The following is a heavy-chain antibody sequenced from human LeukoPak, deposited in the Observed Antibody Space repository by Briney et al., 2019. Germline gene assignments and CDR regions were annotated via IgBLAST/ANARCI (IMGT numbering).Heavy chain of an antibody. D-gene: IGHD5-18*01. J-gene: IGHJ5*02. CDR1: GFTFSSYA. CDR3: VRGYNYGWFDP. CDR2: FSGSGGST. V-gene: IGHV3-23*01. Sequence: GGSLRLSCAASGFTFSSYAMSWVRQAPGKGLECISGFSGSGGSTYYADSVKGRFTISRDNSKNTLYLQMNSLRAEDTAVYYCVRGYNYGWFDPWGQGTLVTVSS.